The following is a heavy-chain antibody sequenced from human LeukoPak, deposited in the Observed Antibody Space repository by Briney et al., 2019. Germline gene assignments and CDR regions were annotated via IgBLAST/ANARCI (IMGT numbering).Heavy chain of an antibody. D-gene: IGHD3-3*01. J-gene: IGHJ6*03. CDR3: ARNSIDFWSGYFYYMDV. CDR1: GDSVSRSDSY. CDR2: IYYSGRT. Sequence: SETLSLTCSVSGDSVSRSDSYWDWIRQPPGKGLEWIGTIYYSGRTYYSPSLKSRVTMSVDPSNNQFSLNLRSVTAADTAVYYCARNSIDFWSGYFYYMDVWGKGTTVTVSS. V-gene: IGHV4-39*01.